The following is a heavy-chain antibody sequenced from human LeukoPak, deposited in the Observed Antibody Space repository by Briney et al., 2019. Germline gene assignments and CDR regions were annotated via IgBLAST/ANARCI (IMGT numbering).Heavy chain of an antibody. D-gene: IGHD3-22*01. CDR1: GFTFSSYA. CDR2: ISGSGGRT. J-gene: IGHJ4*02. CDR3: AKSPQSYYDSSGYYFLY. Sequence: GGSLRLPCAASGFTFSSYAMSWVRQAPGKGLEWVSTISGSGGRTYYADSVKGRFTISRDNSKNTLYLQMSSLRAEDTAVYYCAKSPQSYYDSSGYYFLYWGQGTLVTVSS. V-gene: IGHV3-23*01.